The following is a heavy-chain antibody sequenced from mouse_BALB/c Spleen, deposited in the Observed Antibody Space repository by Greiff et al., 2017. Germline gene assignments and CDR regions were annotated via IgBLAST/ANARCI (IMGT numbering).Heavy chain of an antibody. V-gene: IGHV4-1*02. CDR1: GFAFSRYW. D-gene: IGHD2-3*01. Sequence: EVQGVESGGGLVQPGGSLKLSCAASGFAFSRYWMSWVRQAPGKGLEWIGEINPDSSTINYTPSLKDKFIISRDNAKNTLYLQMSKVRSEDTALYYCARADGYLYAMDYWGQGTSVTVSS. J-gene: IGHJ4*01. CDR2: INPDSSTI. CDR3: ARADGYLYAMDY.